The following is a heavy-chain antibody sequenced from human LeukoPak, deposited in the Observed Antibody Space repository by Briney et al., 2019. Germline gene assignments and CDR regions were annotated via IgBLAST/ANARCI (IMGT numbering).Heavy chain of an antibody. J-gene: IGHJ3*02. D-gene: IGHD4-11*01. CDR1: GFTFSSYW. CDR3: AREMTTPDDAFDI. V-gene: IGHV3-74*01. CDR2: INSDGSST. Sequence: GGSLRLSCAASGFTFSSYWMHWVRQAPGKGLVWVSRINSDGSSTSYADSVRGRFTISRGNSKNILSLQMNSLRAEDTAVYYCAREMTTPDDAFDIWGQGTMVTVSS.